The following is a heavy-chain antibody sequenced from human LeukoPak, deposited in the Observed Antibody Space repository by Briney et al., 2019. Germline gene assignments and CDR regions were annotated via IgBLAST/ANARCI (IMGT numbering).Heavy chain of an antibody. J-gene: IGHJ5*02. D-gene: IGHD1-7*01. V-gene: IGHV4-39*07. CDR3: ARRQTGTMYDA. CDR2: FSSGGSA. CDR1: GGSISSSSYY. Sequence: SETLSLTCIVPGGSISSSSYYWAWIRQSPGKGLEWIGTFSSGGSAYYNPSLTSRVSISKDTSDNQFSLRLYSVTAADTAVYYCARRQTGTMYDAWGQGTQVTVSS.